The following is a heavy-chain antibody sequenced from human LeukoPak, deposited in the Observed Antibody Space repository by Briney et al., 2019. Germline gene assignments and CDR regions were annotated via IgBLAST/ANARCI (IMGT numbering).Heavy chain of an antibody. D-gene: IGHD1-26*01. CDR2: LYYSGST. CDR1: GGSISSSTFY. V-gene: IGHV4-39*07. Sequence: PSETLSLTCTVSGGSISSSTFYWGWIRQPPGKGLEWIGSLYYSGSTYYNPSLKSRVTISVDTSKNQFSLKLSSVTAADTAVYYCARIGDSGSYHAHAFDIWGQGTMVTVSS. CDR3: ARIGDSGSYHAHAFDI. J-gene: IGHJ3*02.